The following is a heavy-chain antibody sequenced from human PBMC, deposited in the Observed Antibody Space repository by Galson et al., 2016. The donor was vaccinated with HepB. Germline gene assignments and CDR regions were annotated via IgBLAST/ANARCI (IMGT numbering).Heavy chain of an antibody. CDR3: ARRASITSRPGGRFFDY. CDR1: GFNFGDYA. CDR2: IKSKTYGGTS. V-gene: IGHV3-49*03. Sequence: SLRLSCAASGFNFGDYAINWLRQAPGKGLEAIGFIKSKTYGGTSEYAASVKDRFTISRDDSRSVAYLQMDSLKTEDTAIYSVARRASITSRPGGRFFDYWGQGTLVTVSS. J-gene: IGHJ4*02. D-gene: IGHD6-6*01.